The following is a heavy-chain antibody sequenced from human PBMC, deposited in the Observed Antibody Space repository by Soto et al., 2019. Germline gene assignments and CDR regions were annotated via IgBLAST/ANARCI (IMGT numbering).Heavy chain of an antibody. J-gene: IGHJ3*02. CDR2: IITILGIA. CDR1: GGTVSSYT. CDR3: ARDRGYCCGRCCYTGAFGM. D-gene: IGHD2-15*01. Sequence: QVQLVQSGAEVTKPGYSVKVSCKASGGTVSSYTISWVRQAPGQGLEWMGRIITILGIANYAQKFQGRVTIGAGKSTRTAHLGLSKLMSEDPGVYCFARDRGYCCGRCCYTGAFGMWGQGTMVTVSS. V-gene: IGHV1-69*08.